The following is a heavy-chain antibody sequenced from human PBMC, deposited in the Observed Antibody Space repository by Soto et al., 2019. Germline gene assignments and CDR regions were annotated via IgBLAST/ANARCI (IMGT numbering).Heavy chain of an antibody. CDR1: GYSFTSYW. D-gene: IGHD5-12*01. CDR3: ARLPVVATIIGFGYFDY. CDR2: IYPGDSDT. V-gene: IGHV5-51*01. Sequence: GESLKISCKGSGYSFTSYWIGWVRQMPGKGLEWMGIIYPGDSDTRYSPSFQGQVTISADKSISTAYLQWSSLKASDTAMYYCARLPVVATIIGFGYFDYWGQGTLVTVSS. J-gene: IGHJ4*02.